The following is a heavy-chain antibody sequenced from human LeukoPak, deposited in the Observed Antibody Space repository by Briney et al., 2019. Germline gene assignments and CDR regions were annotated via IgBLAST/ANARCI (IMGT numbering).Heavy chain of an antibody. Sequence: PGGSLRLSCAASGFTFSSYAMSWVRQAPGKGQEWVSAISGSGGSTYYADSVKGRFTISRDNSKNTLYLQMNSLRAEDTAVYYCAKDYSSSSYYYYYYGMDVWGQGTTVTVSS. CDR1: GFTFSSYA. J-gene: IGHJ6*02. D-gene: IGHD6-6*01. V-gene: IGHV3-23*01. CDR2: ISGSGGST. CDR3: AKDYSSSSYYYYYYGMDV.